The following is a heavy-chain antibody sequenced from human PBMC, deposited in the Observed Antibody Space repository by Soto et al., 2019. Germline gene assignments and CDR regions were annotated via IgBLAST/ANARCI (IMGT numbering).Heavy chain of an antibody. J-gene: IGHJ4*02. V-gene: IGHV3-21*01. Sequence: EVQLVESGGGLVKPGGSLRLSCAASGFTFSSYSMNWVRQAPGKGLEWVSSISSSSSYIYYADSVKGRFTISRDNAKNSLYLQMNSLRPEDTAIYYCARGGGFCGGDCYKGGIDYWGQGTLVTVAS. CDR1: GFTFSSYS. CDR2: ISSSSSYI. D-gene: IGHD2-21*02. CDR3: ARGGGFCGGDCYKGGIDY.